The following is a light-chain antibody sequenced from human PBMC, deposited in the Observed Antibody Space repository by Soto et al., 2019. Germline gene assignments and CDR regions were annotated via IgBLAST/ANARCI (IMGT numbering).Light chain of an antibody. CDR2: GNN. V-gene: IGLV1-40*01. J-gene: IGLJ1*01. Sequence: QSVLTQPPSVSGAPGQRVTISCTWSSSSIGAGYDVHWYHQLPGAAPKLLVSGNNNRPSGVSDRFSAYKSGTSAALAITGLQTEDDAQYYCQSYDSRLTAYVFGTGTKLTVL. CDR3: QSYDSRLTAYV. CDR1: SSSIGAGYD.